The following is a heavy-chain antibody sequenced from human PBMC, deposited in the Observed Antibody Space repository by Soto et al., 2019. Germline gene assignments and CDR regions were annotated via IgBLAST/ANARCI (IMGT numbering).Heavy chain of an antibody. CDR2: ISGSGGST. D-gene: IGHD3-10*01. J-gene: IGHJ3*02. CDR1: GFTFSSYA. CDR3: AAIMILYGSGSYI. V-gene: IGHV3-23*01. Sequence: EVQLLESGGGLVQPGGSLRLSCAASGFTFSSYAMNWVRQAPGKGLEWVSAISGSGGSTYYADSVKGRFTISRDNSKNTLYQQLNILGAEDTAVYYCAAIMILYGSGSYIWGQGTMVTVSS.